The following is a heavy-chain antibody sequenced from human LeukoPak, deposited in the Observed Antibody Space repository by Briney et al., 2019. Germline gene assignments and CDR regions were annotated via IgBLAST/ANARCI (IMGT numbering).Heavy chain of an antibody. CDR3: ARTRSGSYLDHYYYYYYMDV. CDR1: GFTFSSYW. Sequence: GGSLRLSCAASGFTFSSYWMHWVRQAPGKGLVWVSRINSDGSSTSYADSVKGRFTISRDNAKNTLYLQMNSLRAEDTAVYYCARTRSGSYLDHYYYYYYMDVWGKGTTVTVSS. CDR2: INSDGSST. V-gene: IGHV3-74*01. D-gene: IGHD3-10*01. J-gene: IGHJ6*03.